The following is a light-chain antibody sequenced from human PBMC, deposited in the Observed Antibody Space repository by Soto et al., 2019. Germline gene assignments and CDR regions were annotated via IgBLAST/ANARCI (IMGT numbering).Light chain of an antibody. CDR1: SGHSSYA. Sequence: QPVLTQSPSASASLGASVKLTCTLSSGHSSYAITWHQQQPEKGPRYLMKLNSDGSHNKGGGIPDRFSGSCSGAERYLTSSCLQSEDEAGYYCLPWGPALRVFGGGPKLTVL. J-gene: IGLJ2*01. CDR3: LPWGPALRV. CDR2: LNSDGSH. V-gene: IGLV4-69*01.